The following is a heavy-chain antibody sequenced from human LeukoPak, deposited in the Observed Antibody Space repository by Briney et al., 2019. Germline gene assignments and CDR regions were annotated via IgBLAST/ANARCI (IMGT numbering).Heavy chain of an antibody. Sequence: GGSLRLSCAGSGFSFSSYGMHWVRQAPGKGLEWMAFIRSDGSNKYYADSVKGRFTISRDNAKNSLYLQMNSPRAEDTAVYYCARGGSAFDYWGQGTLVTVSS. CDR1: GFSFSSYG. CDR3: ARGGSAFDY. V-gene: IGHV3-30*02. J-gene: IGHJ4*02. CDR2: IRSDGSNK. D-gene: IGHD3-16*01.